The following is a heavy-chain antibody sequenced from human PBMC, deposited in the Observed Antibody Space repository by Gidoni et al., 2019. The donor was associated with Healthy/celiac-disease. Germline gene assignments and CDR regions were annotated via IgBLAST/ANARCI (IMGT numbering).Heavy chain of an antibody. CDR1: GGSISSYY. D-gene: IGHD3-9*01. CDR3: ARGLLSYYDILTGYYYFDY. Sequence: QVQLQESGPGLVKPSETLSLTCTVSGGSISSYYWSWIRQPPGKGLEWIGYIYYSGSTNYNPSLKSRVTISVDTSKNQFSLKLSSVTAADTAVYYCARGLLSYYDILTGYYYFDYWGQGTLVTVSS. V-gene: IGHV4-59*08. CDR2: IYYSGST. J-gene: IGHJ4*02.